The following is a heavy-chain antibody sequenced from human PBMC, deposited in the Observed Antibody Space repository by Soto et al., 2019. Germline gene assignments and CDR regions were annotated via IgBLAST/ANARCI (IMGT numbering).Heavy chain of an antibody. V-gene: IGHV4-39*01. D-gene: IGHD2-15*01. CDR1: GGSISSGGYS. Sequence: SETLSLTCAVSGGSISSGGYSWSWIRQPPGKGLEWIGSIYYSGSTYYNPSLKSRVTISVDTSKNQFSLKLSSVTAADTAVYYCARHTPAISISDHWGQGTLVTVSS. J-gene: IGHJ4*02. CDR2: IYYSGST. CDR3: ARHTPAISISDH.